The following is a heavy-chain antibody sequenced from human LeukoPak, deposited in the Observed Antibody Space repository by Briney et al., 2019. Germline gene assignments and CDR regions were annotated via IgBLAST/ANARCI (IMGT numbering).Heavy chain of an antibody. Sequence: SEPLSLTCTVSGGSVSSTEFYWGWIRQPPGKGLQWLGNIYYSGSTYYNPSLTGRVTMSVDTSKNQFSLKMPSVTAADTAVYYCTRLSKGRYFDYIFDYWGQGSLVTVSS. J-gene: IGHJ4*02. D-gene: IGHD3-9*01. V-gene: IGHV4-39*01. CDR1: GGSVSSTEFY. CDR3: TRLSKGRYFDYIFDY. CDR2: IYYSGST.